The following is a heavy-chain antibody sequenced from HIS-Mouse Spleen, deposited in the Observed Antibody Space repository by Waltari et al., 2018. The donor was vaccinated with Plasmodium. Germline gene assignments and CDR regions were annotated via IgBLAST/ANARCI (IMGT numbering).Heavy chain of an antibody. CDR1: GFTFTSPA. CDR3: AKDRRSSSWYVDY. D-gene: IGHD6-13*01. Sequence: QVQLVESGGGVVQPGTSLRLSCPASGFTFTSPAMHCVLPDPGKGLEWVAVISYDGSNKYYADSVKGRFTISRDNSKNTLYLQMNSLRAEDTAVYYCAKDRRSSSWYVDYWGQGTLVTVSS. V-gene: IGHV3-30*18. J-gene: IGHJ4*02. CDR2: ISYDGSNK.